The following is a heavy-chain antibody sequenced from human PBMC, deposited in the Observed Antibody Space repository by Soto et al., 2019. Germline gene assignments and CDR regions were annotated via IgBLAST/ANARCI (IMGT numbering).Heavy chain of an antibody. J-gene: IGHJ6*02. CDR1: GGTFSSYA. CDR2: IIPIFGTA. Sequence: PSVKVSCKASGGTFSSYAISWVRQAPGQGLEWMGGIIPIFGTANYAQKFQGRVTITADESTSTAYMELSSLRSEDTAVYYCARDQGNTRPYYYGMDVWGQGTTVTVSS. CDR3: ARDQGNTRPYYYGMDV. V-gene: IGHV1-69*13.